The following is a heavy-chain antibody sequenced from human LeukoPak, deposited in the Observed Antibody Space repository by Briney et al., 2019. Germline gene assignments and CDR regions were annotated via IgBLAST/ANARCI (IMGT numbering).Heavy chain of an antibody. D-gene: IGHD4-17*01. J-gene: IGHJ4*02. CDR3: ARDSYGDYSAFDY. V-gene: IGHV3-23*01. CDR2: ISGSGGST. Sequence: GGSLRLSCAASGFTFSNYGMSWVRQAPGKGLEWVSGISGSGGSTYYADSVKGRFTISRDNSKNSLYLQMNSLRAEDTALYYCARDSYGDYSAFDYWGQGTLVTVSS. CDR1: GFTFSNYG.